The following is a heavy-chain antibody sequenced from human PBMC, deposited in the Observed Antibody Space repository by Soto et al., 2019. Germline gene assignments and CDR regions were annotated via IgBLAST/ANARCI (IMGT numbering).Heavy chain of an antibody. CDR2: IYSSGIT. CDR3: ARGRVATTFDY. J-gene: IGHJ4*02. CDR1: GGSISSYY. Sequence: PSETLSLTCTVSGGSISSYYWNWIRQPAGRGLEWIGRIYSSGITNYNPSLKSRVTMSVDTSNNHISLKLRSVTAADTAVYYCARGRVATTFDYWGQGIVVTVSS. V-gene: IGHV4-4*07. D-gene: IGHD5-12*01.